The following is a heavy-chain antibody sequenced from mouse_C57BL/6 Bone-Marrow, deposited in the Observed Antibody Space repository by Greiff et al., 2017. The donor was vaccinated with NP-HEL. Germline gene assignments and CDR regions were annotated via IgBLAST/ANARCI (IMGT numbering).Heavy chain of an antibody. CDR2: INPSSGYT. CDR1: GYTFTSYT. V-gene: IGHV1-4*01. Sequence: QVQLQQSGAELARPGASVKMSCKASGYTFTSYTMHWVKPRPGQGLEWIGYINPSSGYTKYNQKFKDKATLTADKSSSTAYMQLSSLTSEDSAVYYCARVTTGYFDVWGTGTTVTVSS. J-gene: IGHJ1*03. D-gene: IGHD1-1*01. CDR3: ARVTTGYFDV.